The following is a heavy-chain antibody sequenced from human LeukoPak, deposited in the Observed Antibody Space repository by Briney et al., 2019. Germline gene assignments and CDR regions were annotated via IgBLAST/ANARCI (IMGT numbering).Heavy chain of an antibody. Sequence: GGSLRLSCAASGFTFSSYAMSWVRQAPGKGLEWVSAISGSGGSTYYADSVKGRFTISRDNSKNTLYLQMNSLRAEDTAVYYCAKDPIGFGRGTSWIYSKRGDYNWFDPWGQGTLVTVSS. CDR3: AKDPIGFGRGTSWIYSKRGDYNWFDP. CDR1: GFTFSSYA. CDR2: ISGSGGST. D-gene: IGHD2-2*01. V-gene: IGHV3-23*01. J-gene: IGHJ5*02.